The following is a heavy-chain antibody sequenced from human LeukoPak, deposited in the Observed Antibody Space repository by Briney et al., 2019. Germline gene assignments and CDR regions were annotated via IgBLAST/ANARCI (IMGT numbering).Heavy chain of an antibody. V-gene: IGHV4-34*01. J-gene: IGHJ5*02. CDR1: GGSFSGYY. CDR3: ARDPDYGDLREEFDP. Sequence: PSETLSLTCAVYGGSFSGYYWSWIRQPPGKGLEWIGEINHSGSTNYNPSLKSRVTISVDTSKNQFSLKLSSVTAADTAVYYCARDPDYGDLREEFDPWGQGTLVTVSS. CDR2: INHSGST. D-gene: IGHD4-17*01.